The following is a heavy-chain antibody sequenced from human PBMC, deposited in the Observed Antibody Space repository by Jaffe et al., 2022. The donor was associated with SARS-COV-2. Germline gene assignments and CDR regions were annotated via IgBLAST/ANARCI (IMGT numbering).Heavy chain of an antibody. Sequence: EVQLVESGGGVVRPGGSVRLSCETSGFDFSAYGMVWVRHLPGKGLQWVSGIQWTGGDINYAGSVRGRFTVSRDNAKNALYLQMNNLNVDDTAVYYCARVPGFGGTSSWFDHWGQGVPVTVSS. CDR2: IQWTGGDI. V-gene: IGHV3-20*04. J-gene: IGHJ5*02. CDR3: ARVPGFGGTSSWFDH. D-gene: IGHD2-15*01. CDR1: GFDFSAYG.